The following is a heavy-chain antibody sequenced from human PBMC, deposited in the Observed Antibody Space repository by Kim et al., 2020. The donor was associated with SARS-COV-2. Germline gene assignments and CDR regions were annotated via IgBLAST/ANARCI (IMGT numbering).Heavy chain of an antibody. CDR1: GGSISSSNW. D-gene: IGHD3-9*01. V-gene: IGHV4-4*02. CDR2: IYHSGST. J-gene: IGHJ5*02. CDR3: ARDRYFDWLGGSNWFDP. Sequence: SETLSLTCAVSGGSISSSNWWSWVRQPPGKGLEWIGEIYHSGSTNYNPSLKSRVTISVDKSKNQFSLKLSSVTAADTAVYYCARDRYFDWLGGSNWFDPWGQGTLVTVSS.